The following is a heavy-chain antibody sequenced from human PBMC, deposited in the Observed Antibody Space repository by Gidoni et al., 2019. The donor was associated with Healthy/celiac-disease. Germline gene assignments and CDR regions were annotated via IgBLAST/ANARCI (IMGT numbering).Heavy chain of an antibody. J-gene: IGHJ4*02. D-gene: IGHD4-4*01. V-gene: IGHV3-23*01. CDR3: AKDLTVTTPGYFDY. Sequence: EVQLLESGGGLVQPGGSLRLSCAASGFTFSSYAMGWVRQAPGKGLGWVSAISGSGGSTYYADSVKGRFTISRDNSKNTLYRQMNSLRAEDTAVYYCAKDLTVTTPGYFDYWGQGTLVTVSA. CDR1: GFTFSSYA. CDR2: ISGSGGST.